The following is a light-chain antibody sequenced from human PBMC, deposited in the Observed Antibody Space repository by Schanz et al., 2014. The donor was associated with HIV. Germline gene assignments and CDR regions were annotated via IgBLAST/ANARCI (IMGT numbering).Light chain of an antibody. Sequence: QSVLTQPPSVSGAPGQRVSISCAGSSSNIGAGYAVHWYQQLPGTAPKLLIYRDINRPSGVPDRFSGSKSGTSASLAITGLQAEDEADYYCQSYDSSLSGVVFGGGTKLTVL. CDR3: QSYDSSLSGVV. V-gene: IGLV1-40*01. J-gene: IGLJ2*01. CDR1: SSNIGAGYA. CDR2: RDI.